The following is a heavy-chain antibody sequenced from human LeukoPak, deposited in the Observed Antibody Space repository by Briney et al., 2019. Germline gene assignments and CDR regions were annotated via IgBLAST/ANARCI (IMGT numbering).Heavy chain of an antibody. CDR3: ARRPIVGATSWFDP. J-gene: IGHJ5*02. CDR1: GYTFTSYG. V-gene: IGHV1-18*01. D-gene: IGHD1-26*01. Sequence: GASVKVSCKASGYTFTSYGISWVRQAPGQGLEWMGWISAYNGNTSYAQKLQGRVTMTTDTSTSTAYMELRSLRTDDTAVYYCARRPIVGATSWFDPWGQGTLVTVSS. CDR2: ISAYNGNT.